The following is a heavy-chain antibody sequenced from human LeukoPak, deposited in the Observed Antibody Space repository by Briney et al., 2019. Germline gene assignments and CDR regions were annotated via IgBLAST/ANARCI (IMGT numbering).Heavy chain of an antibody. J-gene: IGHJ4*02. CDR1: GGSISSHY. D-gene: IGHD5-24*01. V-gene: IGHV4-59*11. Sequence: KSSETLSLTCTVSGGSISSHYWSWIRQPPGKGLEWIGYIYYSGSTNYNPSLKSRVTISVDTSKNQFSLKLSSVTAADTAVYYCARGDGYFDYWGQGTLVTVSS. CDR2: IYYSGST. CDR3: ARGDGYFDY.